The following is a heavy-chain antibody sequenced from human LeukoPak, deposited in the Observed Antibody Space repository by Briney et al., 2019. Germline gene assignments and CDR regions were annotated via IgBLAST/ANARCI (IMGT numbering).Heavy chain of an antibody. CDR1: GYTFTSYY. CDR2: INPSGGST. CDR3: ARELWELYFDY. Sequence: ASVTVSCKASGYTFTSYYMHWVRQAPGQGLEWMGIINPSGGSTSYAQEFQGRVTITRDTSASTAYMELSSLRSEDMAVYYCARELWELYFDYWGQGTLVTVSS. V-gene: IGHV1-46*01. J-gene: IGHJ4*02. D-gene: IGHD1-26*01.